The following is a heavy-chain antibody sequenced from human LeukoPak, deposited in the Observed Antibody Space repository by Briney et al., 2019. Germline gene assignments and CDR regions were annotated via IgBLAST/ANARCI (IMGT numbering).Heavy chain of an antibody. CDR2: IYYSGST. J-gene: IGHJ5*02. V-gene: IGHV4-59*01. CDR1: GGSISSYY. Sequence: SETLSLTCTVSGGSISSYYWSWIRQPPGKGLEWIGYIYYSGSTNYNPSLKSRVTISVDTSKNQFSLNLRSVTAADTAVYYCARMVHSSGYLVNPWGQGTLVTVSP. CDR3: ARMVHSSGYLVNP. D-gene: IGHD6-19*01.